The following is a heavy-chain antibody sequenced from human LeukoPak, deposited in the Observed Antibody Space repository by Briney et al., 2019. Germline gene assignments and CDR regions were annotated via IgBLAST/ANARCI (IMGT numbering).Heavy chain of an antibody. V-gene: IGHV4-34*01. Sequence: SETLSLTCAVYGGFFSGDYWSWIRQPPGKGLEWIGEINHSGNTNYNPSLKSRVTMSLDTSKNQFSLRLSSVTAADTAVYYCARNPINAGGKNYFDNWGQGTLVTVSS. CDR1: GGFFSGDY. D-gene: IGHD2-2*01. CDR3: ARNPINAGGKNYFDN. J-gene: IGHJ4*02. CDR2: INHSGNT.